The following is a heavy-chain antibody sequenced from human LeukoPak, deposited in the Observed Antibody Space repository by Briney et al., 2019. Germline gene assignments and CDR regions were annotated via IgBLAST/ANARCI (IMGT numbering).Heavy chain of an antibody. CDR2: IYSGGST. D-gene: IGHD5-24*01. CDR1: GFTVSSNY. V-gene: IGHV3-53*01. CDR3: ARDSPMGAFDI. J-gene: IGHJ3*02. Sequence: GGSLRLSCAASGFTVSSNYMSWVRQAPGKGREWVSVIYSGGSTYYADSVKGRFTISRDDSKNTLYLQMNSLRAEDTAVYYCARDSPMGAFDIWGQGTMVTVSS.